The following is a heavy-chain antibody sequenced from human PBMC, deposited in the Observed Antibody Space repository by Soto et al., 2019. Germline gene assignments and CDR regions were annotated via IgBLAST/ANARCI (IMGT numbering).Heavy chain of an antibody. CDR1: GGSISSGDYY. CDR2: IYYSGST. Sequence: SLTCTVSGGSISSGDYYWSWIRQPPGKGLEWIGYIYYSGSTYYNPSLKSRVTISLDTSKNQFSLKLSSVTAADTAVYYCARDQDDGLLPFDYWGQGTLVTVSS. V-gene: IGHV4-30-4*01. J-gene: IGHJ4*02. CDR3: ARDQDDGLLPFDY. D-gene: IGHD2-15*01.